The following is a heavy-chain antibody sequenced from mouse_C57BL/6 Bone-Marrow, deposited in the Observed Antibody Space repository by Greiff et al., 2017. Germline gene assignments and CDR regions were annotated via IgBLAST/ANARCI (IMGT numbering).Heavy chain of an antibody. Sequence: QVQLQQSGAELAKPGASVKLSCKASGYTFTSYWMHWVKQRPGQGLEWIGYINPSSGYTKYKQKFKDKATLTADKSSSTAYMQLSSLTYEDSAVYYCARGKIYYYGSSYVSWYFDVWGTGTTVTVSS. J-gene: IGHJ1*03. CDR1: GYTFTSYW. CDR3: ARGKIYYYGSSYVSWYFDV. CDR2: INPSSGYT. D-gene: IGHD1-1*01. V-gene: IGHV1-7*01.